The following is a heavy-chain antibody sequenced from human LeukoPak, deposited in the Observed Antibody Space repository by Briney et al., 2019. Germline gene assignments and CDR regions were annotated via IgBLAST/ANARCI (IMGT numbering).Heavy chain of an antibody. V-gene: IGHV3-21*01. CDR2: ISSSSSYI. CDR3: ARNDYGGNLNWFDP. J-gene: IGHJ5*02. Sequence: GGSLRLSCAASGFIFNNHPMNWVRQAPGKGLEWVSSISSSSSYIYYADSVKGRFTISRDNAKNSLYLQMNSLRAEDTAVYYCARNDYGGNLNWFDPWGQGTLVTVSS. CDR1: GFIFNNHP. D-gene: IGHD4-23*01.